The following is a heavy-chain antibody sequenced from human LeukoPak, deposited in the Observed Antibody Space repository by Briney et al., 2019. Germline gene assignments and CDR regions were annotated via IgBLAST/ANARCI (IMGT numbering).Heavy chain of an antibody. D-gene: IGHD3-22*01. Sequence: GGSLRLSCAASGFTFSNYAMNWVRQAPGKGLEWVSAISGSGGSTYYADSVKGRFIISRDNSKNTLYLQVNSLRAEDTAVYYCARENYDGSGYYYAYHMDVWGQGTTVTVSS. V-gene: IGHV3-23*01. CDR3: ARENYDGSGYYYAYHMDV. CDR1: GFTFSNYA. J-gene: IGHJ6*02. CDR2: ISGSGGST.